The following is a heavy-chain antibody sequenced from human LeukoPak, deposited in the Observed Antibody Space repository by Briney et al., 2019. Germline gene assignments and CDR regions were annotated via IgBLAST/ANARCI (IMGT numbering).Heavy chain of an antibody. CDR2: IKQDGGQI. V-gene: IGHV3-7*01. J-gene: IGHJ4*02. CDR1: GFTVSSNY. CDR3: ARDKLVGDSYFEY. D-gene: IGHD1-26*01. Sequence: GGSLRLSCAASGFTVSSNYMSWIRQAPGKGLEWVANIKQDGGQIYYVDSVKGRFTISRDNAKNSLFLQMNSLRAEDTAVYYCARDKLVGDSYFEYWGQGTLVTVSS.